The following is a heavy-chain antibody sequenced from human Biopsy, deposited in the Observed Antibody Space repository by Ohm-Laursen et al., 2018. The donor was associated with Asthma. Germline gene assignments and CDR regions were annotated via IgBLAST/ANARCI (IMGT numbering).Heavy chain of an antibody. J-gene: IGHJ4*02. CDR1: GFSFSNYG. CDR3: AKEVFPGWELRRGPDS. CDR2: ISFDGTNR. D-gene: IGHD1-26*01. V-gene: IGHV3-30*18. Sequence: SSLRLSCAASGFSFSNYGMHWVRQAPGKGLDWVAVISFDGTNRNYTDSVKGRFTISRDNSRNTLNLEMNSLRAEDTAVYFCAKEVFPGWELRRGPDSWGQGTLVTVSS.